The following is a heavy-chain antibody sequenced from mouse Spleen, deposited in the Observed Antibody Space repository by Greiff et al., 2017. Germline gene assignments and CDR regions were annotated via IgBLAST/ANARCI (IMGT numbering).Heavy chain of an antibody. Sequence: VQLQQPGAELVKPGASVKLSCKASGYTFTSYWMQWVKQRPGQGLEWIGEIDPSDSYTNYNQKFKGKATLTVDTSSSTAYMQLSSLTSEDSAVYYCARGIYWYFDVWGAGTTVTVSS. CDR1: GYTFTSYW. V-gene: IGHV1-50*01. CDR2: IDPSDSYT. CDR3: ARGIYWYFDV. J-gene: IGHJ1*01.